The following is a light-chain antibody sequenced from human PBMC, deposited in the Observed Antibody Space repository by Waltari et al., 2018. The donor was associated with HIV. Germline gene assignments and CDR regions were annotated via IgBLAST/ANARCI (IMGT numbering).Light chain of an antibody. CDR1: QTIRSY. V-gene: IGKV1-39*01. Sequence: DIPMTQSPSSMSASVGDRVNFTCRASQTIRSYLNWYQQKPGRAPKLLIYAASSLQSGVPTRFSGSGSRTDFTLTIKSLQPEDFATYYCQQSYTTPFTFGGGTKVEIK. J-gene: IGKJ4*01. CDR2: AAS. CDR3: QQSYTTPFT.